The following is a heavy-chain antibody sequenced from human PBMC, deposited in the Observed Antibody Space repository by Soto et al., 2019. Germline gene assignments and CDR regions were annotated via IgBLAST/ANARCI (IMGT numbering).Heavy chain of an antibody. CDR2: IYYSGST. V-gene: IGHV4-39*01. Sequence: SETLSLTCTVSGGSISSSSYYWGWIRQPPGKGLEWIGSIYYSGSTYYNPSLKSRVTISVDTSKNQFSLKLSSVTAADTAVYYCARRSVSSSSLDYWGQGTLVTVSS. CDR1: GGSISSSSYY. J-gene: IGHJ4*02. D-gene: IGHD6-6*01. CDR3: ARRSVSSSSLDY.